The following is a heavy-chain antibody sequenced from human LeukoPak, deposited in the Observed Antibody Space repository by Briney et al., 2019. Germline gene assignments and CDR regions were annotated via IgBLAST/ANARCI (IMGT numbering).Heavy chain of an antibody. V-gene: IGHV4-38-2*02. J-gene: IGHJ4*02. D-gene: IGHD4-17*01. Sequence: SETLSLTCTVSGYSISSGYYWGWIRQPPGKGLEWIGSIYYSGSTYYNPSLKSRVTISVDTSKNQFSLKLSSVTAADTAVYYCAREAPLGEYGDYVTDYWGQGTLVTVSS. CDR2: IYYSGST. CDR1: GYSISSGYY. CDR3: AREAPLGEYGDYVTDY.